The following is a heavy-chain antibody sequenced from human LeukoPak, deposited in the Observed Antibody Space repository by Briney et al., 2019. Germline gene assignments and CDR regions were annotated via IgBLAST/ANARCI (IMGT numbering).Heavy chain of an antibody. CDR2: IYYTGST. V-gene: IGHV4-39*07. J-gene: IGHJ4*02. CDR1: SGSISSSTYY. D-gene: IGHD5-24*01. Sequence: SETLSLTCTVSSGSISSSTYYWGWTRQPPGKGLEWIGTIYYTGSTNYNPSLKSRVTISVDTSKNQFSLKLSSVTAADTAVYYCAGRGDGYSFDYWGQGTLVTVSS. CDR3: AGRGDGYSFDY.